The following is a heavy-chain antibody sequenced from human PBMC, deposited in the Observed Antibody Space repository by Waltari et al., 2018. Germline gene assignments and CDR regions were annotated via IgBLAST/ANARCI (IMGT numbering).Heavy chain of an antibody. CDR2: IYSAVTT. Sequence: HLVESGGGLIQPGGSLRLSCADSGFTVTNSYMSWVGQAPGRGLECVSVIYSAVTTYYADSVKGRFTISRDTFRNTLYLQMDNLRPDDTAVYYCARGNTASLDYWGQGTLVTVSS. V-gene: IGHV3-53*01. D-gene: IGHD2-21*02. CDR3: ARGNTASLDY. J-gene: IGHJ4*02. CDR1: GFTVTNSY.